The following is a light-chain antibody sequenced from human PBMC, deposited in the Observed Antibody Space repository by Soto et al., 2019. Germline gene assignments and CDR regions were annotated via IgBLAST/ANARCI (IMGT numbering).Light chain of an antibody. CDR1: QSVSSN. CDR3: QQYNNWYS. J-gene: IGKJ2*03. V-gene: IGKV3-15*01. Sequence: EIEMTQFPATLSVSPGERATLSCRASQSVSSNLAWYQQKPGQPPRLLIYGVSTRATGIPTRFSGRGSGTEFTLTISSLQSEDLAVYYCQQYNNWYSFGQGTKLEIK. CDR2: GVS.